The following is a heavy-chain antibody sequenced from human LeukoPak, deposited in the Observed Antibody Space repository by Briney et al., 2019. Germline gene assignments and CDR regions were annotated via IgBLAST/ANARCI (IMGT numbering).Heavy chain of an antibody. V-gene: IGHV3-9*01. CDR2: ISWNSGSI. J-gene: IGHJ3*02. Sequence: GGSLRLSGAASGFTFDDYAMHWVRQAPGKGLEWVSGISWNSGSIGYVDSVKGRFTICRDNAKNSLYLQMNSLRAEDTAVYYCARDGGLVVPGAIGAFDIWGQGTMVTVSS. D-gene: IGHD2-2*01. CDR3: ARDGGLVVPGAIGAFDI. CDR1: GFTFDDYA.